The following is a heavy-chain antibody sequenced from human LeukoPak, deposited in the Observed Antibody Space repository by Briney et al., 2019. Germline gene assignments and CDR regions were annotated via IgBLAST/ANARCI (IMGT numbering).Heavy chain of an antibody. CDR1: GFTFSSYA. V-gene: IGHV3-23*01. J-gene: IGHJ4*02. Sequence: GGSLRLSCAASGFTFSSYAMHWVRQAPGKGLEWVSAISGSGGSTYYADSVKGRFTISRDNSKNTLYLQMNSLRAEDTAVYYCAKDSGYDSSGYYSDYWGQGTLVTVSS. CDR2: ISGSGGST. D-gene: IGHD3-22*01. CDR3: AKDSGYDSSGYYSDY.